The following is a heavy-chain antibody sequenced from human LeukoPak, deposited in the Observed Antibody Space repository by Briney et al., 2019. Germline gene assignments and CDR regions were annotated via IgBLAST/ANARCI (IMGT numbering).Heavy chain of an antibody. V-gene: IGHV3-30*02. CDR1: GFTFSSYG. CDR2: IRYDGSKK. D-gene: IGHD1-26*01. J-gene: IGHJ4*02. CDR3: AKDLRAGSLEYFDY. Sequence: GGSLRLSCAASGFTFSSYGMHWVRQAPGMGLEWVTFIRYDGSKKYYADSVKGRFTISRDNSKNTLYLQMNILRAEDTAVYYCAKDLRAGSLEYFDYWGQGTLVTVSS.